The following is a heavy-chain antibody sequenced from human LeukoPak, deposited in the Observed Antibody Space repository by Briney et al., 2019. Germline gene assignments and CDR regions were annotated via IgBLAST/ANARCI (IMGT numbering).Heavy chain of an antibody. J-gene: IGHJ4*02. Sequence: GGSLRLSCAASGFTFSSYAMHWVRQAPGKGLEWVAVISYDGSNKYYADSVKGRFTISRDNAKNSLYLQMNSLRAEDTAVYYCVIYDSSGYYSGYWGQGTLVTVSS. V-gene: IGHV3-30*04. D-gene: IGHD3-22*01. CDR3: VIYDSSGYYSGY. CDR2: ISYDGSNK. CDR1: GFTFSSYA.